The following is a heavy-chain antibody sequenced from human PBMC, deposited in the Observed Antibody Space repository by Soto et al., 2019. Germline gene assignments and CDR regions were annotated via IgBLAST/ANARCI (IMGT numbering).Heavy chain of an antibody. CDR1: GGTFSSYA. D-gene: IGHD3-22*01. Sequence: GASVKVSCKASGGTFSSYAISWVRQAPGQGLEWMGGIIPIFGTANYAQKFQGRVTITADESTSTAYMELSSLRSEDTAVYYCARGHLDYYDSSGYSPDPLAAFFDYWGQGTLVTVSS. CDR2: IIPIFGTA. V-gene: IGHV1-69*13. CDR3: ARGHLDYYDSSGYSPDPLAAFFDY. J-gene: IGHJ4*02.